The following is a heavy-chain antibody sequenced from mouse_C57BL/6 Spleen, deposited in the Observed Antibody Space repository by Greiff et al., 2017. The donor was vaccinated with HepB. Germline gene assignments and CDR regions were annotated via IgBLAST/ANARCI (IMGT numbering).Heavy chain of an antibody. V-gene: IGHV5-6*01. CDR3: ALPPTLDY. Sequence: EVQVVESGGDLVKPGGSLKLSCAASGFTFSSYGMSWVRQTPDKRLEWVATISSGGSYTYYPDSVKGRFTISRENAKNTLYLQMSSLKSEDTAMYYCALPPTLDYWGQGTTLTVSS. D-gene: IGHD5-5*01. CDR1: GFTFSSYG. J-gene: IGHJ2*01. CDR2: ISSGGSYT.